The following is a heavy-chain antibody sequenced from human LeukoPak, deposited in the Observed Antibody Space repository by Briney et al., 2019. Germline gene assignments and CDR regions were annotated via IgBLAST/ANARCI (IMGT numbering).Heavy chain of an antibody. CDR2: INANGINT. V-gene: IGHV3-23*01. Sequence: PGGSLRLSCAASRFSFNLNAMSWVRHAPGEGRQWVSTINANGINTYYADSVRGRFTISRDNSKDTLYLQLNSLRAEDTAIYFCAKPISGGLAVSADWFDPWGQGTLVIVSS. CDR3: AKPISGGLAVSADWFDP. D-gene: IGHD6-19*01. J-gene: IGHJ5*02. CDR1: RFSFNLNA.